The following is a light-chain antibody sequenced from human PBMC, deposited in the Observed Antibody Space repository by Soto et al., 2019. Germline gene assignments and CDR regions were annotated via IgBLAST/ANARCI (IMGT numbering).Light chain of an antibody. Sequence: QSALAQPGSVSGSRRQSITISWTEASSDVGSYTYVSWYQQHPGKAPKLIIYEVNNRPSGVSNRFSGSKSRNTPSLTISALQAQDEADYYYSSYTSSSTLYLLGT. J-gene: IGLJ1*01. V-gene: IGLV2-14*01. CDR3: SSYTSSSTLYL. CDR1: SSDVGSYTY. CDR2: EVN.